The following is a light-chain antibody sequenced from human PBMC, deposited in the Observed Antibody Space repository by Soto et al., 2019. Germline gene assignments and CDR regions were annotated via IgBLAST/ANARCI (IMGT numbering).Light chain of an antibody. V-gene: IGKV3-11*01. CDR1: QSVSSY. Sequence: ETLLTQSPATLSLSPGERATLSCRASQSVSSYLTWYQQKPGKSPRLLIFDASNRATGIPARLSGSGSGKDFTLTLSSLETEAFAVYYCQQRSNWPPALTFGGGTQVDIK. CDR2: DAS. J-gene: IGKJ4*01. CDR3: QQRSNWPPALT.